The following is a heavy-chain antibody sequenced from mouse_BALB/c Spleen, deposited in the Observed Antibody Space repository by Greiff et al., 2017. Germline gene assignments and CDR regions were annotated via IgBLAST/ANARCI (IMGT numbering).Heavy chain of an antibody. CDR1: GYSITSDYA. Sequence: EVKLMESGPGLVKPSQSLSLTCTVTGYSITSDYAWNWIRQFPGNKLEWMGYISYSGSTSYNPSLKSRISITRDTSKNQFFLQLNSVTTEDTATYYCARHGYENYYAMDYWGQGTSVTVSS. CDR3: ARHGYENYYAMDY. D-gene: IGHD2-2*01. J-gene: IGHJ4*01. V-gene: IGHV3-2*02. CDR2: ISYSGST.